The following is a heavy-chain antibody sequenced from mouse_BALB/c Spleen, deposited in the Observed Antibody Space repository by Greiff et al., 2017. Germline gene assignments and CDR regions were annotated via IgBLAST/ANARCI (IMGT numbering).Heavy chain of an antibody. CDR3: ARGRDYYGSFAY. J-gene: IGHJ3*01. V-gene: IGHV14-1*02. CDR2: IDPENGNT. D-gene: IGHD1-1*01. Sequence: EVQRVESGAELVRPGALVKLSCKASGFNIKDYYMHWVKQRPEQGLEWIGWIDPENGNTIYDPKFQGKASITADTSSNTAYLQLSSLTSEDTAVYYCARGRDYYGSFAYWGQGTLVTVSA. CDR1: GFNIKDYY.